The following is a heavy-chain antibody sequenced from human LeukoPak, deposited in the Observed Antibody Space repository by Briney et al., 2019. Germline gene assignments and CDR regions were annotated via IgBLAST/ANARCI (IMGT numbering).Heavy chain of an antibody. V-gene: IGHV5-51*01. D-gene: IGHD1-26*01. CDR2: VYPGDSDT. Sequence: GESLKISSKGSGYTFTDYWIAWVRQMPGQGLEWMGIVYPGDSDTRYSPSFQGQVTISADKSTTTAYLQWSSLKASDTAMYFCARLADTTSWGQGTLVTVSS. J-gene: IGHJ5*02. CDR1: GYTFTDYW. CDR3: ARLADTTS.